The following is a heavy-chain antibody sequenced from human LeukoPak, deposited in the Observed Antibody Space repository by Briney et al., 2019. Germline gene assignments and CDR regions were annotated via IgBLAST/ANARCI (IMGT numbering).Heavy chain of an antibody. Sequence: GGSLRLSCAASGFTFDDYAMHWVRQAPGKGLEWVSLISGDGGSTYYAESVKGRFTISRDNSKNSLYLQMNSLRTEDTALYYCAKIRSDSSGSHAFDIWGQGTMVTVSS. J-gene: IGHJ3*02. D-gene: IGHD3-22*01. V-gene: IGHV3-43*02. CDR3: AKIRSDSSGSHAFDI. CDR2: ISGDGGST. CDR1: GFTFDDYA.